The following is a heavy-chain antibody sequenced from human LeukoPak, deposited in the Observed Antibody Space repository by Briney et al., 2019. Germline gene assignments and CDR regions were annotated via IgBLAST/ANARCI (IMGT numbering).Heavy chain of an antibody. Sequence: PGRSLRLSCAASGFTFSSYAMHWVRQAPGKGLEWVAVISYDGSNKYYADSVKGRFTISRDNSKNTLYLQMNSLIAEDTAVYYCARAPTYRPDDYWGQGTLVTVSS. CDR2: ISYDGSNK. J-gene: IGHJ4*02. D-gene: IGHD5-12*01. CDR1: GFTFSSYA. CDR3: ARAPTYRPDDY. V-gene: IGHV3-30*01.